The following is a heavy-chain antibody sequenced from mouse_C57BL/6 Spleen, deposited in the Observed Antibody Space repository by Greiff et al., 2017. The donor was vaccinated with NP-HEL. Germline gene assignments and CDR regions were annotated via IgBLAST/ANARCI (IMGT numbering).Heavy chain of an antibody. Sequence: VQLQQSGAELVKPGASVKISCKASGYAFSSYWMNWVKQRPGKGLEWIGQIYPGDGDTNYNGKFKGKATLTADKSSSTAYMQLSSLTSEDSAVYFCARDDYYGSSYYPDWFAYWGQGTLVTVSA. CDR1: GYAFSSYW. CDR3: ARDDYYGSSYYPDWFAY. J-gene: IGHJ3*01. V-gene: IGHV1-80*01. D-gene: IGHD1-1*01. CDR2: IYPGDGDT.